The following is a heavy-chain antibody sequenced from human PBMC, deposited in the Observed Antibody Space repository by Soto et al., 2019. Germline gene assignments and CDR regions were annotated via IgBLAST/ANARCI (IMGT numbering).Heavy chain of an antibody. J-gene: IGHJ4*02. Sequence: PGGSLRLSCAASGFTFSSYAMSWVRQAPGKGLEWVSAISGSGGSTYYADSVKGRFTISRDNSKNTLYLQMNSLRAEDTAVYYCAKAGASVLRYFDWFPQEVYYFDYWGQGTLVTVSS. CDR2: ISGSGGST. CDR1: GFTFSSYA. CDR3: AKAGASVLRYFDWFPQEVYYFDY. D-gene: IGHD3-9*01. V-gene: IGHV3-23*01.